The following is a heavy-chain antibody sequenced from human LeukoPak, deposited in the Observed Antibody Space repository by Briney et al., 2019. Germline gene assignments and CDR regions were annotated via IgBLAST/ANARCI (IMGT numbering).Heavy chain of an antibody. J-gene: IGHJ4*02. Sequence: GGSLRLSCAASGFTFSNTWMSWVRQAPGKGLEWICRIKSRSDSATTDYAAPVKRRFSISRDDSKNTLYLQMNSLKTEDTAVYFCTTTYKYYYDSGDKKDFWGQGTLVTVSS. CDR2: IKSRSDSATT. CDR3: TTTYKYYYDSGDKKDF. CDR1: GFTFSNTW. V-gene: IGHV3-15*01. D-gene: IGHD3-22*01.